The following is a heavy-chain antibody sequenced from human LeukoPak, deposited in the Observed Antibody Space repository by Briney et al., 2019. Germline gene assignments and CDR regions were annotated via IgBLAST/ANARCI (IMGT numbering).Heavy chain of an antibody. CDR1: GYTFTGYY. V-gene: IGHV1-8*02. CDR3: ARGRVGV. Sequence: ASVKVSCKASGYTFTGYYMHWVRQATGQGLEWMGWMNPNSGNTGYAQKFQGRVTMTRNTSISTAYMELSSLRSEDTAVYYCARGRVGVWGKGTTVTVSS. D-gene: IGHD5/OR15-5a*01. CDR2: MNPNSGNT. J-gene: IGHJ6*04.